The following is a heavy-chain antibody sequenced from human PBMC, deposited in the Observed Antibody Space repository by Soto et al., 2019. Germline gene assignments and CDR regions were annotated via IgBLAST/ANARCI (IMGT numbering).Heavy chain of an antibody. D-gene: IGHD6-13*01. CDR1: GFTFSSYA. Sequence: HPGGSLRLSCAASGFTFSSYAMSWVRQAPGKGLEWVSAISGSGGSTYYADSVKGRFTISRDNAKNSLYLQTNSLRDEDTAVYYCAREGEDSSSWYVHYYYGMDVWGQGTTVTVSS. CDR3: AREGEDSSSWYVHYYYGMDV. J-gene: IGHJ6*02. V-gene: IGHV3-23*01. CDR2: ISGSGGST.